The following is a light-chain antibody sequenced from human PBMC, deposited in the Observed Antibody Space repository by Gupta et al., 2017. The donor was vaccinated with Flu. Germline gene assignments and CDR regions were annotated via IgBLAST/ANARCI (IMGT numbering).Light chain of an antibody. CDR2: EDT. J-gene: IGLJ2*01. Sequence: SFHLTQPPSVSVSPGQTASISCSGDKLGDKYVSWYRQKPGQSPGKVIYEDTKRPSGIPERFSGSNSGKTATMTISGTQAMDEADYYCQAWDSGTWGFGGGTKLTVL. V-gene: IGLV3-1*01. CDR3: QAWDSGTWG. CDR1: KLGDKY.